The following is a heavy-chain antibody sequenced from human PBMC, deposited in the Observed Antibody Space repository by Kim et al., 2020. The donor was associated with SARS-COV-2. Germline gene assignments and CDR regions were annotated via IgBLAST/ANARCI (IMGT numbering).Heavy chain of an antibody. CDR2: ISAYNGKT. CDR1: GYVFTSFG. Sequence: ASVKVSCKGSGYVFTSFGISWVRQAPGQGLEWMGWISAYNGKTNYTQKFQDRITLTTETSTTTAYLELRGLRPDDTAMYYCARKYHFDSSGLGRFWGQGTSVTVSS. CDR3: ARKYHFDSSGLGRF. D-gene: IGHD3-22*01. J-gene: IGHJ4*02. V-gene: IGHV1-18*01.